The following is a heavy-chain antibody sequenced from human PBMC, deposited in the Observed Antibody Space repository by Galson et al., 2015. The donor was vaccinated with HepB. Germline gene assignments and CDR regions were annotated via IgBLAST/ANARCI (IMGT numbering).Heavy chain of an antibody. CDR1: GYTLTELS. J-gene: IGHJ3*02. CDR2: FDPEDGET. Sequence: SVKVSCKVSGYTLTELSMHWVRQAPGKGLEWMGGFDPEDGETIYAQKFQGRVTMTEDTSTDTAYMELSSLRSEDTAVYYCATDLYGPGAFDIWGQGTMVTVSS. D-gene: IGHD2-2*02. V-gene: IGHV1-24*01. CDR3: ATDLYGPGAFDI.